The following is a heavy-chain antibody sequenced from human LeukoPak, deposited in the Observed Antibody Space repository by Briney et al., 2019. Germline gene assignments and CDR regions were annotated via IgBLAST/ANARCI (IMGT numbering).Heavy chain of an antibody. V-gene: IGHV4-31*03. D-gene: IGHD1-26*01. Sequence: SETLSLTCTVSGDSISRYYWSCIRQHPGKGLEWIGYIYYSGSTYSNPSLKSRVTISVDTSKTQFSLKLSSVTAADTAVYYCARGLDDVLGVLVTKNYFDYWGQGTLVTVSS. CDR2: IYYSGST. CDR1: GDSISRYY. CDR3: ARGLDDVLGVLVTKNYFDY. J-gene: IGHJ4*02.